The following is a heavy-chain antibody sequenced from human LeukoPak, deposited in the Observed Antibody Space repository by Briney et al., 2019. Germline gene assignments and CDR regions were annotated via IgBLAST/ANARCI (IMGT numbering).Heavy chain of an antibody. Sequence: GGSLRLSCAASGFTFSNYAMSWVRQAPGKGPEWVSAISGSGGSTYYADSVKGRFTISRDNSKNTLYLQMNSLRAEDTAVYYCAIAGEYCSSTSCWRYWGQGTLVTVSS. D-gene: IGHD2-2*01. V-gene: IGHV3-23*01. J-gene: IGHJ4*02. CDR1: GFTFSNYA. CDR3: AIAGEYCSSTSCWRY. CDR2: ISGSGGST.